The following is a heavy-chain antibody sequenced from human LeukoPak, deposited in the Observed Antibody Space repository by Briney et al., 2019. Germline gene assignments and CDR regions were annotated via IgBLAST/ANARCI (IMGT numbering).Heavy chain of an antibody. CDR1: GYSFTSYW. V-gene: IGHV5-51*01. J-gene: IGHJ4*02. D-gene: IGHD3-9*01. CDR2: IYPADSDT. CDR3: ARHSDWRFDY. Sequence: GESLKISCKGSGYSFTSYWIAWVRPMRGKGLEWMGIIYPADSDTRYSPSFQGQVTISADKSISTAYLQWSSLKAADTAMYYCARHSDWRFDYWGQGTLVTVSS.